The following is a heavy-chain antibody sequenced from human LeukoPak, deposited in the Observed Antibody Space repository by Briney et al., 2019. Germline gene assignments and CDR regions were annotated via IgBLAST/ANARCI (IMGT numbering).Heavy chain of an antibody. CDR3: ARAYSSSWAFDY. Sequence: PSETLSLTCAVYGGSFSGYYWSWIRQPPGKGLEWIGVINHSGSTNYNPSLKSRVTISVDTSKNQFSLKLSSVTAADTAVYYCARAYSSSWAFDYWGQGTLVTVSS. D-gene: IGHD6-13*01. CDR1: GGSFSGYY. V-gene: IGHV4-34*01. CDR2: INHSGST. J-gene: IGHJ4*02.